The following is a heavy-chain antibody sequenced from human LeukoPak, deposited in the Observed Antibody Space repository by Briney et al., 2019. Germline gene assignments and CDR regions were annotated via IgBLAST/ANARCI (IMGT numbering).Heavy chain of an antibody. CDR3: ARGHFYDSSLGY. CDR1: GFTVSSND. Sequence: GGSLRLSCAASGFTVSSNDMSWVRQAPGKGLECISVIYSGGSTYYADSVKGRFTISRDNSKNTLYLQMNSLRAEDTAVYYCARGHFYDSSLGYWGQGTLVTISS. V-gene: IGHV3-53*01. CDR2: IYSGGST. D-gene: IGHD3-22*01. J-gene: IGHJ4*02.